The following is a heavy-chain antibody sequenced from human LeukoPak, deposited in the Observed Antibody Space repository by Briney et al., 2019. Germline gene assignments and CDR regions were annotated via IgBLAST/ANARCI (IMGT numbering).Heavy chain of an antibody. CDR2: ISSSSSYI. V-gene: IGHV3-21*01. Sequence: GGSLRLSCAASGFTFSSYTMNWVRQAPGKGLEWVASISSSSSYIYYADSVKGRFTISRDNAKTSLYLQMNSLRAEDTAVYYCARDLSGIAGYTYGRGIDYWGQGTLVTVSS. D-gene: IGHD5-18*01. J-gene: IGHJ4*02. CDR3: ARDLSGIAGYTYGRGIDY. CDR1: GFTFSSYT.